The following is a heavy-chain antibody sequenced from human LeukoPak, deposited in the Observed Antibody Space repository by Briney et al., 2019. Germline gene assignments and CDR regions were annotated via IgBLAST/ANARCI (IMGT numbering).Heavy chain of an antibody. J-gene: IGHJ3*02. CDR1: GFTFSNYW. CDR3: ARGRSITILRGVAISDGFDI. D-gene: IGHD3-10*01. V-gene: IGHV3-21*06. Sequence: GGSLRLSCAASGFTFSNYWMSWVRQAPGKGLEWVSSIATSSDYIYYAGSLKGRFTISRDNAKNSLYLHMNSLRPDDTAVYYCARGRSITILRGVAISDGFDIWGQGTKVTVS. CDR2: IATSSDYI.